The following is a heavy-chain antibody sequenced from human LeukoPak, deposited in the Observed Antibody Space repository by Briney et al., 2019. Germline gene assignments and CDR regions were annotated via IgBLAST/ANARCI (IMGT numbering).Heavy chain of an antibody. V-gene: IGHV3-30*04. Sequence: GGSLRLSCAASGFTFSSYAMHWVRQAPGKGLEWVAVISYDGSNKYYADSVKGRFTISRDNSKNTLYLQMNSLRAEDTAVYYCARDGSFTVVTDGSYDYWGQGTLVTVSS. CDR1: GFTFSSYA. CDR2: ISYDGSNK. CDR3: ARDGSFTVVTDGSYDY. J-gene: IGHJ4*02. D-gene: IGHD4-23*01.